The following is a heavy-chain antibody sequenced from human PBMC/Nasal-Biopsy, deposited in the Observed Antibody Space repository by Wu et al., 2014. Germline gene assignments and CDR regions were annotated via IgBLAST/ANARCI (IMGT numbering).Heavy chain of an antibody. CDR1: GFTFGIYA. CDR2: ISSDGSS. Sequence: RLSCAASGFTFGIYAMHWVRQAPGKGLEYVSGISSDGSSYYASSVKGRFTISRDSSRDALYLQMGSLRAEDTAVYYCARVTRQGLTISYMDVWGKGTTVTVS. CDR3: ARVTRQGLTISYMDV. J-gene: IGHJ6*03. D-gene: IGHD3-10*01. V-gene: IGHV3-64*01.